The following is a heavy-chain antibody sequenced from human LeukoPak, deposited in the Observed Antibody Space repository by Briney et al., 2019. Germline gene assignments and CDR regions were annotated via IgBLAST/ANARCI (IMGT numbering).Heavy chain of an antibody. V-gene: IGHV3-30-3*01. CDR1: GFAFSSYA. CDR3: AREGYDFWSGYYTGGNWFDP. Sequence: GGSLRLSCAASGFAFSSYAMHWVRQAPGKGLEWVAVISYDGSNKYYADSVKGRFTISRDNSKNTLYLQMNSLRAEDTAVYYCAREGYDFWSGYYTGGNWFDPWGQGTLVTVSS. CDR2: ISYDGSNK. J-gene: IGHJ5*02. D-gene: IGHD3-3*01.